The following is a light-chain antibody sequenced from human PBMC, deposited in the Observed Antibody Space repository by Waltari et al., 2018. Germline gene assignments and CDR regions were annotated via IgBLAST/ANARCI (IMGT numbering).Light chain of an antibody. J-gene: IGLJ3*02. Sequence: QSALTPPASVSGPPGQPTTTSCTGTSRAVGFFNSVSWYQQHPGKAPKLIIYDGSERPSGVSDRFSGSKSGNTASLTISGLQAEDEADYYCNSYAGSSSWVFGGGTKLTVL. CDR1: SRAVGFFNS. V-gene: IGLV2-14*01. CDR2: DGS. CDR3: NSYAGSSSWV.